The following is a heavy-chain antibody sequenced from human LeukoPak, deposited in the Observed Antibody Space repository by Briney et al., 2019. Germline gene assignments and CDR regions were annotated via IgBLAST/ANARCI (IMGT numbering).Heavy chain of an antibody. D-gene: IGHD4-23*01. V-gene: IGHV1-3*01. CDR3: ARGRYGGNNWFDP. CDR1: GYTFTSYA. CDR2: INAGNGNT. Sequence: ASVKVSCKASGYTFTSYAMHWVRQAPGQRLEWMGWINAGNGNTKYSQKFQGRVTVTRDTSASTAYMELSSLRSEDTAVYYCARGRYGGNNWFDPWGQGTLVTVSS. J-gene: IGHJ5*02.